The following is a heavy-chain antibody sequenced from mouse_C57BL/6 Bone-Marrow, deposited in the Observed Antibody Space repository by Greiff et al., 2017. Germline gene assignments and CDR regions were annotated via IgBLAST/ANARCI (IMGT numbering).Heavy chain of an antibody. CDR1: GYTFTDYY. CDR3: ARDDEYDGPFAY. V-gene: IGHV1-26*01. D-gene: IGHD2-4*01. Sequence: VQLQQSGPELVKPGASVKISCKASGYTFTDYYMNWVKQSHGKSLEWIGDINPNNGGTSYNQKFKGKATLTVDKSSSTAYMELRSLTSEDSAVYYCARDDEYDGPFAYWGQETLVTVSA. J-gene: IGHJ3*01. CDR2: INPNNGGT.